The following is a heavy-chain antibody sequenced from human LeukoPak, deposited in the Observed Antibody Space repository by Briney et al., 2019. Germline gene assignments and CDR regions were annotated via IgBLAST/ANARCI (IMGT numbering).Heavy chain of an antibody. J-gene: IGHJ4*02. CDR2: ISSSSGSI. CDR1: GFTFSSYS. CDR3: ARSIVPDGTSPFDY. Sequence: GGSLRLSCAASGFTFSSYSMNWARQAPGKGLEWVSFISSSSGSIYYADSVKGRITISRDNAKNSLYLQMNSLRAEDTAVYYCARSIVPDGTSPFDYWGQGTLVTVSS. V-gene: IGHV3-48*04. D-gene: IGHD6-13*01.